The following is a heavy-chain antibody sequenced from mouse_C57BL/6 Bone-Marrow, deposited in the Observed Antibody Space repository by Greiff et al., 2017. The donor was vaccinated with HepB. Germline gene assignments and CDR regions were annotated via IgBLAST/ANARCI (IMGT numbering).Heavy chain of an antibody. D-gene: IGHD1-1*01. CDR1: GYTFTSYW. J-gene: IGHJ4*01. V-gene: IGHV1-55*01. CDR2: IYPGSGST. Sequence: QVQLQQPGAELVKPGASVKMSCKASGYTFTSYWITWVKQRPGQGLEWIGDIYPGSGSTNYNEKFKSKATLTVDTSSSTAYMQLSSLTSEDSAVYYGARDYYGSSPHYYAMDYWGQGTSVTVSS. CDR3: ARDYYGSSPHYYAMDY.